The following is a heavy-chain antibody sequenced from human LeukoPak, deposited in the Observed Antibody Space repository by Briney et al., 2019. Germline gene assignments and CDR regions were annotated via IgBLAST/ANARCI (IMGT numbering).Heavy chain of an antibody. J-gene: IGHJ4*02. D-gene: IGHD6-19*01. CDR1: GFTFSSYW. CDR2: INSDGSST. Sequence: GGSLRPSCAASGFTFSSYWMHWVRQAPGKGLVWVSRINSDGSSTSYADSVKGRFTISRDNAKNTLYLQMNSLRAEDTAVYYCARGAAVAGSELLYYWGQGTLVTVSS. CDR3: ARGAAVAGSELLYY. V-gene: IGHV3-74*01.